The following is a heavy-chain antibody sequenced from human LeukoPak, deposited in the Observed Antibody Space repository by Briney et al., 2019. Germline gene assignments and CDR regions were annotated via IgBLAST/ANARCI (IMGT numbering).Heavy chain of an antibody. Sequence: QTLSLTCAISGDSFSSNSAAWNWIRQSPSRGLEWLGRTYYRSTWYNDYAVSVRGRITVNPDTSKNQFSLHLNSVTPEDTAVYYCARRLTQYDCFDPWGQGILVTVSS. D-gene: IGHD2-2*01. CDR3: ARRLTQYDCFDP. J-gene: IGHJ5*02. V-gene: IGHV6-1*01. CDR1: GDSFSSNSAA. CDR2: TYYRSTWYN.